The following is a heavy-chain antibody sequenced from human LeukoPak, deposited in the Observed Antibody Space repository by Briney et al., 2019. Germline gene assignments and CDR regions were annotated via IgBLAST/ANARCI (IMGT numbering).Heavy chain of an antibody. CDR3: ARHRLHRIYYDTTGYYHDACDI. D-gene: IGHD3-22*01. Sequence: ASVKVSCKASGYTFTSYYMHWVRQAPGQGHEWMEIINPSGGSTSYAQKFQGRVTMTRDTSTSTVYTELSSLRSDDTAVYFCARHRLHRIYYDTTGYYHDACDIWGQGTMVTVSS. V-gene: IGHV1-46*01. CDR1: GYTFTSYY. J-gene: IGHJ3*02. CDR2: INPSGGST.